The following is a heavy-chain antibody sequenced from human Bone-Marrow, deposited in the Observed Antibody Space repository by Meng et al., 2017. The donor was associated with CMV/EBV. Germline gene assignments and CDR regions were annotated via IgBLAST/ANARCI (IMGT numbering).Heavy chain of an antibody. Sequence: ASVKVSCKASGYTFIDSYIHWVRQAPGQGLEWMGWINSKSGGTDYAQKFQGRVTMTRDTSISTAYMELSRLRSDDTAVYYCARDYYDSSGYYNFDYWGQGTLVTVSS. CDR3: ARDYYDSSGYYNFDY. CDR1: GYTFIDSY. J-gene: IGHJ4*02. V-gene: IGHV1-2*02. CDR2: INSKSGGT. D-gene: IGHD3-22*01.